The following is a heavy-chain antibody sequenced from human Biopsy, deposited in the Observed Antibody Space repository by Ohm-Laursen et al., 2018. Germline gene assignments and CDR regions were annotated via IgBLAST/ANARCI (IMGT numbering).Heavy chain of an antibody. J-gene: IGHJ3*02. Sequence: GASMKVSCKAPGYTFTDYSLHWVRQAPGQGLEWMGWVNPNSGATNYAQKFQGRVTMTSDTSISTAYIELRRLISDDTAVYFCARDRMVTIITLVRADTFDIWGQGTLVSVSS. CDR2: VNPNSGAT. D-gene: IGHD3-10*01. CDR3: ARDRMVTIITLVRADTFDI. V-gene: IGHV1-2*02. CDR1: GYTFTDYS.